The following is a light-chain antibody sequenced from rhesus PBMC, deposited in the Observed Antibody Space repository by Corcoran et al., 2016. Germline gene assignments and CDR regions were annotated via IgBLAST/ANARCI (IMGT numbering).Light chain of an antibody. Sequence: DIQMTQSPSSLSASVGDTVTITCRASQGISSYLAWYQQKPGKDPKLLIYKASTLHSGVPSRFSGSGSGTDVTLTSSSLQPEDFATYYCQQHNSYPFTFGPGTKLDIK. V-gene: IGKV1-25*01. CDR3: QQHNSYPFT. CDR2: KAS. J-gene: IGKJ3*01. CDR1: QGISSY.